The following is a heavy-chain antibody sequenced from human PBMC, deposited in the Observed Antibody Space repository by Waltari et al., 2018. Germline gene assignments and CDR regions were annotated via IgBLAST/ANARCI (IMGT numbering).Heavy chain of an antibody. D-gene: IGHD3-3*01. CDR1: GYSSTRSW. V-gene: IGHV5-51*01. J-gene: IGHJ4*02. CDR3: ARLFGFGNNADY. CDR2: IYPSDSDT. Sequence: EVQLVQSGAEMKKPGQSLKISCKWSGYSSTRSWIAWVRQMSGKGLEWMAMIYPSDSDTRYSQSFQGQVTISVDKSTSTAYLQWNSLRASDTAVYFCARLFGFGNNADYWGQGTLVTVSS.